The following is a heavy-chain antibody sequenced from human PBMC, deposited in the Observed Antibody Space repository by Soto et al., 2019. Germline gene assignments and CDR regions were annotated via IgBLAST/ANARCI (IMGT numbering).Heavy chain of an antibody. CDR1: GFTFSDYY. CDR2: ISSSSSYT. D-gene: IGHD3-22*01. V-gene: IGHV3-11*06. CDR3: ARDYHITMIESPLLFDI. Sequence: GGSLRLSCAASGFTFSDYYMSWIRQAPGKGLEWVSYISSSSSYTNYADSVKGRFTISRDNAKNSLYLQMNSLRAEDTAVYYCARDYHITMIESPLLFDIWGQGTMVTVSS. J-gene: IGHJ3*02.